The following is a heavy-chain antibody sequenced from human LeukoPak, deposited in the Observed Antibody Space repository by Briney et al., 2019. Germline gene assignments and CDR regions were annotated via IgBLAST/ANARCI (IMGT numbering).Heavy chain of an antibody. CDR3: ARDQGGAGYFDY. D-gene: IGHD3-16*01. J-gene: IGHJ4*02. V-gene: IGHV4-4*02. CDR2: IYHSGST. Sequence: SSGTLSLTCAVSGGSISSSNWWSWVRQPPGKGLEWIGEIYHSGSTNYNPSLKSRVTISVDTSKNQFSLKLSSVTAADTAVYYCARDQGGAGYFDYWGQGTLVTVSS. CDR1: GGSISSSNW.